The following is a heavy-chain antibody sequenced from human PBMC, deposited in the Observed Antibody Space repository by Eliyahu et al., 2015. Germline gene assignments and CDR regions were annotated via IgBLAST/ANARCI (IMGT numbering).Heavy chain of an antibody. Sequence: QVHLVQSGAEVKKPGAXVKVSCKTSGYPFRNYGVSWVRQAPGQGLEWVGRISVHNGNTDYGQKFQGRVTLTADTSTSTAYMDLRSLRSDDTAVYYCARSYWELDHWGQGTLVTVSS. CDR1: GYPFRNYG. V-gene: IGHV1-18*01. CDR2: ISVHNGNT. D-gene: IGHD2-8*02. J-gene: IGHJ4*02. CDR3: ARSYWELDH.